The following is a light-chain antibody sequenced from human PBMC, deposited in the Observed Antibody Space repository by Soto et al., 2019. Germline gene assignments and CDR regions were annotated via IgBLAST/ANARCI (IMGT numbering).Light chain of an antibody. CDR3: SSYTNSSAVV. J-gene: IGLJ2*01. CDR1: RSDVGAYNY. V-gene: IGLV2-14*01. Sequence: QSVLTQPASVSGSPGQSIAISCTGTRSDVGAYNYVSWYQQHPGKAPKLMISEVTNRPSGVSDRFSGSKSGNTASLTISGLQAEDEADYYCSSYTNSSAVVFGGGTKVTVL. CDR2: EVT.